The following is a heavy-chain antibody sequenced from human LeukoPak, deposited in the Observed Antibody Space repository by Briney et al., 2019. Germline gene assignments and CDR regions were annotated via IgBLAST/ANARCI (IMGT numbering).Heavy chain of an antibody. CDR1: QFTFSKFW. J-gene: IGHJ3*02. CDR3: ARDSGSSRGCAFDI. Sequence: GGSPRLSCAASQFTFSKFWMSWVRQAPGKGLEWVANTNRDGSEKYYVDSVKGRVTISRDNAMNFLYLQLNSLRVDDTAVYYCARDSGSSRGCAFDIWGQGTVLTVSS. D-gene: IGHD1-26*01. V-gene: IGHV3-7*01. CDR2: TNRDGSEK.